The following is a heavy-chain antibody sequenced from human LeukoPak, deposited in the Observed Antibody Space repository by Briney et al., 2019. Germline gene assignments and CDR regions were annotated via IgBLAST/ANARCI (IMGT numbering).Heavy chain of an antibody. CDR1: GFTFSSYA. Sequence: GGSLRLSCAASGFTFSSYAMHWVRQAPGKGLEWVAVISYDGSNQYYADSVKGRFTISRDNSKNTLYLQMNSLRAEDTAVYYCAISVVPYAFDIWGQGTMVTVSS. J-gene: IGHJ3*02. D-gene: IGHD2-2*01. CDR3: AISVVPYAFDI. V-gene: IGHV3-30-3*01. CDR2: ISYDGSNQ.